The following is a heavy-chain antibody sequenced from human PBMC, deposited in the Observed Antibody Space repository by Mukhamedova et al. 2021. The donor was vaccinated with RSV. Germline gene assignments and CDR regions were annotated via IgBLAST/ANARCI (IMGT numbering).Heavy chain of an antibody. Sequence: TFSSRGMNWVRQAPGKGLEWISAITGSGERTYYIDSVKGRFTISRDNSKNTLYLQMNSLRVDDTAVYYCAPSNGGYGPNWFDVWG. V-gene: IGHV3-23*01. D-gene: IGHD5-12*01. CDR3: APSNGGYGPNWFDV. CDR2: ITGSGERT. CDR1: TFSSRG. J-gene: IGHJ5*01.